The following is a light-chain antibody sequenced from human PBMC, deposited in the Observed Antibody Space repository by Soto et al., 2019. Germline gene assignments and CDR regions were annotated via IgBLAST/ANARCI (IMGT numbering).Light chain of an antibody. CDR2: DVT. J-gene: IGLJ1*01. CDR3: SSFTTSSSYV. Sequence: QSALTQPASVSGSPGQSIAISCTGTSSDVGGYKYVSWYQQHPGKAPKLLIYDVTNRPSGVSDRFSGSKSGNTASLTISGLQYEDEADYYCSSFTTSSSYVFGTGTKLTVL. CDR1: SSDVGGYKY. V-gene: IGLV2-14*01.